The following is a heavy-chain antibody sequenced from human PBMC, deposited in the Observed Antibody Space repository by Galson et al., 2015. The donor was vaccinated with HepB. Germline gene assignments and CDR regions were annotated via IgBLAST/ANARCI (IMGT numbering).Heavy chain of an antibody. CDR2: ISGSGLST. Sequence: LRLSCAASGFTSSGFAMSWVRQAPGKGLEWVSAISGSGLSTEYADSVKGRLTISRDYSKNTLYLQMNSLRVEDTAVYYCVAGTYFQYYFDFWGQGTLVTVSS. CDR1: GFTSSGFA. V-gene: IGHV3-23*01. J-gene: IGHJ4*02. CDR3: VAGTYFQYYFDF. D-gene: IGHD1-26*01.